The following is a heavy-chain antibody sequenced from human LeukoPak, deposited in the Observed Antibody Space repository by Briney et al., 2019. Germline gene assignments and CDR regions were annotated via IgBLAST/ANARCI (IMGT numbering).Heavy chain of an antibody. CDR1: GFTFSSYG. CDR2: ISYDGSNK. D-gene: IGHD3-9*01. CDR3: AKGPPPPYYDILTGYLDY. J-gene: IGHJ4*02. Sequence: GRSLRLSCAASGFTFSSYGMHWVRQAPGKGLEWVAVISYDGSNKYYADSVKGRFTISRDNSKNTLYLQMNSLRAEDTAVYYCAKGPPPPYYDILTGYLDYWGQGTLVTVSS. V-gene: IGHV3-30*18.